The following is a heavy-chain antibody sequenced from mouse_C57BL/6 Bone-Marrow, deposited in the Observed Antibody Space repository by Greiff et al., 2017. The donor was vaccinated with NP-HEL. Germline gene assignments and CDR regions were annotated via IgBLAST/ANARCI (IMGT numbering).Heavy chain of an antibody. CDR2: IYPGGGYT. CDR1: GYTFTNYW. Sequence: VKLQESGAELVRPGTSVKMSCKASGYTFTNYWIGWAKQRPGHGLEWIGDIYPGGGYTNYNEKFKGKATLTADKSSSTAYMQFSSLTSEDSAIYYCARNDYALYYFDYWGQGTTLTVSS. V-gene: IGHV1-63*01. J-gene: IGHJ2*01. CDR3: ARNDYALYYFDY. D-gene: IGHD2-4*01.